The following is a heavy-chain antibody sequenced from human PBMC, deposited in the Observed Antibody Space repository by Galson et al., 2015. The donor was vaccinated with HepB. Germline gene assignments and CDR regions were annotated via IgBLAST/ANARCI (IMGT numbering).Heavy chain of an antibody. J-gene: IGHJ5*02. D-gene: IGHD1-14*01. Sequence: SLRLSCAASGFTFSNFGFHWVRQAPGKGPEWVAVISYDGNNKPYADSVRGRFTISRDNSNNTMYLQMNSLRQDDTAVYFCARELMARGDYRTFDPWGQGTLVTVSS. V-gene: IGHV3-30*04. CDR2: ISYDGNNK. CDR1: GFTFSNFG. CDR3: ARELMARGDYRTFDP.